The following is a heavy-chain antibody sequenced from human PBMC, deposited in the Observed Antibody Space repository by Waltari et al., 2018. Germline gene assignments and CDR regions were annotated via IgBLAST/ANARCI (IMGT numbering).Heavy chain of an antibody. CDR1: GGSISSYY. V-gene: IGHV3-53*01. J-gene: IGHJ4*02. CDR2: IYSGGST. CDR3: ARGGYSYGPGTFDY. Sequence: VQLQESGPGLVKPSETLSLTCTVSGGSISSYYWSWIRQPPGKGLEWVSVIYSGGSTYYADSVKGRFTISRDNSKNTLYLQMNSLRAEDTAVYYCARGGYSYGPGTFDYWGQGTLVTVSS. D-gene: IGHD5-18*01.